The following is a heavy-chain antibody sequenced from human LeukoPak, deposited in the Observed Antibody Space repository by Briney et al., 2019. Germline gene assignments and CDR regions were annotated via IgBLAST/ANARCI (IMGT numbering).Heavy chain of an antibody. CDR3: AKVAASGISPTDY. Sequence: PGGSLRLSCAASGFTFGSYWMSWVRQAPGKGLEWVANIKQDGSEKYYVDSVKGRFTVSRDNAKNSLYLQMNSLRVEDTAMYYCAKVAASGISPTDYWGQGTLVTVSS. D-gene: IGHD6-13*01. J-gene: IGHJ4*02. CDR1: GFTFGSYW. CDR2: IKQDGSEK. V-gene: IGHV3-7*01.